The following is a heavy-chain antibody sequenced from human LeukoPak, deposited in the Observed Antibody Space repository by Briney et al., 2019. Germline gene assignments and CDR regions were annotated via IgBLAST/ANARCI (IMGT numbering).Heavy chain of an antibody. V-gene: IGHV4-59*01. CDR3: ARSLELVSVPDY. D-gene: IGHD1-7*01. Sequence: PSETLSLTCTVSGGSISSYYWSWIRQPPGKGLEWIGYIYYSGSTNYNPSLKSRVTISVDTSKNQFSLKLSSVTAADTAVYYCARSLELVSVPDYWGQGTLVTVSS. CDR2: IYYSGST. CDR1: GGSISSYY. J-gene: IGHJ4*02.